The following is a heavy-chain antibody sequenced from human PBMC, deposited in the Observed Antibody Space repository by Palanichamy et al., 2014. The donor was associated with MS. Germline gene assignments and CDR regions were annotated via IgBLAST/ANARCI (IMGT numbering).Heavy chain of an antibody. CDR3: ARDGEGLGNRGWPWYFDL. CDR2: IYSGGTT. CDR1: GFTVSSNY. J-gene: IGHJ2*01. Sequence: EVQLVETGGNLIQPGGSLRLSCAASGFTVSSNYMSWVRQAPGKGLEWVSVIYSGGTTHYADSVKGRFTISRDNSENTLNLQMNSLRAEDTAVYYCARDGEGLGNRGWPWYFDLWGRGTLVTVSS. V-gene: IGHV3-53*02. D-gene: IGHD6-19*01.